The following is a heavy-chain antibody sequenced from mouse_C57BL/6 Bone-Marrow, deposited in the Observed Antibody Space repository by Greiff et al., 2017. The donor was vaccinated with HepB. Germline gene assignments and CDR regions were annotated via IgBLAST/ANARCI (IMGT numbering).Heavy chain of an antibody. CDR3: ASLYYSNYLYY. D-gene: IGHD2-5*01. CDR1: GFTFSSYG. Sequence: EVHLVESGGDLVKPGGSLKLSCAASGFTFSSYGMSWVRQTPDKRLEWVATISSGGSYTYYPDSVKGRFTISRDNAKNTLYLQMSSLKSEDTAMYYCASLYYSNYLYYWVQGTTLTVSS. CDR2: ISSGGSYT. J-gene: IGHJ2*01. V-gene: IGHV5-6*01.